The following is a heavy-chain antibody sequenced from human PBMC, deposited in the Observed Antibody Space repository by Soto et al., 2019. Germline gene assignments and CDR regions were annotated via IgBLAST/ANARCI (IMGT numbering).Heavy chain of an antibody. CDR2: IYTSGST. CDR3: ARDTPSGYYYGMDV. CDR1: GGSISSYY. V-gene: IGHV4-4*07. Sequence: SETLSLTCTVSGGSISSYYWSWIRQPAGKGLEWIGRIYTSGSTNYNPSLKSRVTMSVDTSKNQFSLKLSSVTTADTAVYYCARDTPSGYYYGMDVWGQGTTVTVSS. J-gene: IGHJ6*02.